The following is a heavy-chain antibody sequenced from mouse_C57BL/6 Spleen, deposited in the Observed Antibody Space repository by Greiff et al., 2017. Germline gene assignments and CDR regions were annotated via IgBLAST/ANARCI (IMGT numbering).Heavy chain of an antibody. Sequence: VQLQQSGAELVKPGASVKLSCTASGFNIKDYYMHWVKQRTEQGLEWIGRIDPEDGETKYAPNFPGKATITADTSSNTAYLQLSSLTSEDTAVYYCARAPDLLWSPWFAYWGQGTLVTVSA. CDR3: ARAPDLLWSPWFAY. D-gene: IGHD2-1*01. CDR2: IDPEDGET. CDR1: GFNIKDYY. V-gene: IGHV14-2*01. J-gene: IGHJ3*01.